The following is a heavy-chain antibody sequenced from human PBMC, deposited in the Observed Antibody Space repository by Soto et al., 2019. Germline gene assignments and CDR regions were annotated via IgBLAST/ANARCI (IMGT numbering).Heavy chain of an antibody. V-gene: IGHV3-15*01. CDR3: TKVLALPPNDAFDI. CDR2: IKSKGGGETT. CDR1: GFNFNVAW. J-gene: IGHJ3*02. D-gene: IGHD3-3*02. Sequence: EGQLVESGGRLVEPRGSLRLSCAASGFNFNVAWMNWVRQAPGKGLEWLGRIKSKGGGETTEYVAFVKGRFTISRDDSKNTLYLQMNSLKSEDTAVYYCTKVLALPPNDAFDIWGQGTMFTVSS.